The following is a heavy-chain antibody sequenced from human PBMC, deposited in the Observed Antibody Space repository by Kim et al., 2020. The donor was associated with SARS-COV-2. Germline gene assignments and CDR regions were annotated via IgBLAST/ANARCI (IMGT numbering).Heavy chain of an antibody. CDR2: IYSGDYT. CDR1: GFSIRMDY. CDR3: ARESYRDYVFEGVDI. D-gene: IGHD4-17*01. Sequence: GGSLRLSCVASGFSIRMDYMTWVRQAPGKGLEWVSVIYSGDYTFYADSVKGRLTISRDTSKNTIFLHMTSLGAEDTAVYYCARESYRDYVFEGVDIWG. V-gene: IGHV3-66*01. J-gene: IGHJ3*02.